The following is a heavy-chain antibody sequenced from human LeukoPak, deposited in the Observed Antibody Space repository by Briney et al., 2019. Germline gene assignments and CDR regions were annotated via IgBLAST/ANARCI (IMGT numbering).Heavy chain of an antibody. CDR1: GFTFSSYS. D-gene: IGHD2-21*02. CDR3: VNDYCGADCHF. J-gene: IGHJ4*02. V-gene: IGHV3-64D*06. CDR2: ITGNGGNA. Sequence: GGSLRLSCSASGFTFSSYSMHWVRQAPGKGLEYLLGITGNGGNAYYADSVKGRFTISRDNSKNTLYLHMSSLRVEDTAVYYCVNDYCGADCHFWGQGTLVTVSS.